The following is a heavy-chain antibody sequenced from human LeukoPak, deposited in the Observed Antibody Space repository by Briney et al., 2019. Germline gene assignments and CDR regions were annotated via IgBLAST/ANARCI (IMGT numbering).Heavy chain of an antibody. Sequence: SETLSLTCTVSDGSINSYYWSWIRQPAGKGLEWIGRVYPSGSTNYSPSLKSRVTMSVDTSKNQFSLKLSSVTAADTAVYYCARGGGSWHFDFWGQGTLVTVSS. J-gene: IGHJ4*02. CDR3: ARGGGSWHFDF. CDR1: DGSINSYY. CDR2: VYPSGST. V-gene: IGHV4-4*07. D-gene: IGHD2-15*01.